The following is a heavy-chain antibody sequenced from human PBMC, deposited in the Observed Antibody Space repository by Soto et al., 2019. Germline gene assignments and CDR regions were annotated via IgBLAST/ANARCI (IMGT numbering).Heavy chain of an antibody. CDR3: ARGYRWLDY. CDR2: IYYSGST. D-gene: IGHD5-12*01. V-gene: IGHV4-59*01. CDR1: GGSISSYY. Sequence: ALCLTCTVSGGSISSYYWSWIRQPPGKGLEWIGYIYYSGSTNYNPSLKSRVTISVDTSKNQFSLKLSSVTAADTAVYYCARGYRWLDYWGQGTLVTVS. J-gene: IGHJ4*02.